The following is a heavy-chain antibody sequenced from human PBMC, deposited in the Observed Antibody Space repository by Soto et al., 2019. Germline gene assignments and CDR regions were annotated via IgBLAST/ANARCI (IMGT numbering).Heavy chain of an antibody. V-gene: IGHV3-11*06. D-gene: IGHD5-12*01. CDR3: ARAVISYDYRGNYYYYYGMDV. CDR1: GFTFSDYY. Sequence: PGGSLRLSCAASGFTFSDYYMSWIRQAPGKGLEWVSYISSSSSYTNYADSVKGRFTISRDNAKNSLYLQMNSLRAEDTAVYYCARAVISYDYRGNYYYYYGMDVWGQGTTVTVSS. J-gene: IGHJ6*02. CDR2: ISSSSSYT.